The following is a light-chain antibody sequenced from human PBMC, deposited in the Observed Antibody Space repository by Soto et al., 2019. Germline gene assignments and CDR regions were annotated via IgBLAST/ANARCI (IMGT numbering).Light chain of an antibody. Sequence: QSALTQPASVSGSPGQSITISCTGTSSDVGGYNYVSWYQQHPGKAPKLMIYDVSNRPSGVSNRFSGAKSGNTASLTISVFQAEDEADYYCSSYTSSSTRVFGGGTKLTVL. CDR1: SSDVGGYNY. J-gene: IGLJ2*01. CDR3: SSYTSSSTRV. V-gene: IGLV2-14*01. CDR2: DVS.